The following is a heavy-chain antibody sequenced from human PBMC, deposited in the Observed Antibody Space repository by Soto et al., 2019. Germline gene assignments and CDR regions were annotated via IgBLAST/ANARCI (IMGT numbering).Heavy chain of an antibody. Sequence: SVKVSWKASGGTFSSYAISWVRQAPGQGLEWMGGIIPIFGTANYAQKFQGRVTITADESTSTAYMELSSLRSEDTAVYYCAGYHRSCSGGSCYSKHAFDIWGQGTMVTDSS. J-gene: IGHJ3*02. CDR3: AGYHRSCSGGSCYSKHAFDI. CDR1: GGTFSSYA. D-gene: IGHD2-15*01. V-gene: IGHV1-69*13. CDR2: IIPIFGTA.